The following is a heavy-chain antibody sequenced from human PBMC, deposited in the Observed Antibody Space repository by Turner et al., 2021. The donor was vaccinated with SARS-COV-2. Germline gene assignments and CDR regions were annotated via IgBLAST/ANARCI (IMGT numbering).Heavy chain of an antibody. Sequence: EVPLVESGGGLVKPGGSLRLSCAASGFTFSSYSMNWVRQAPGKGLEWVSSISSSSSYIYYADSVKGRFTISRDNAKNSLYLQMNSLRAEDTAVYFCSSSGSYFTDYWGQGTLVTVSS. V-gene: IGHV3-21*01. J-gene: IGHJ4*02. D-gene: IGHD1-26*01. CDR3: SSSGSYFTDY. CDR2: ISSSSSYI. CDR1: GFTFSSYS.